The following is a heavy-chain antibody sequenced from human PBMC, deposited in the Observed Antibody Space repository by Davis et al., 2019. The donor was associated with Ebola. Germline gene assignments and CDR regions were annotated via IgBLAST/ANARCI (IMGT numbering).Heavy chain of an antibody. CDR1: GFTFSSYS. Sequence: ESLKISCAASGFTFSSYSMNWVRQAPGKGLEWVSSISSSSSYIYYADSVKGRFTISRDNAKNSLYLQMNSLRAEDTAVYYCASANLQLWFGYWGQGTLVTVSS. V-gene: IGHV3-21*01. J-gene: IGHJ4*02. CDR3: ASANLQLWFGY. CDR2: ISSSSSYI. D-gene: IGHD5-18*01.